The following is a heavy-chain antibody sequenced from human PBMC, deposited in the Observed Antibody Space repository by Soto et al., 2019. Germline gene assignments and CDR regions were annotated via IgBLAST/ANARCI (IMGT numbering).Heavy chain of an antibody. Sequence: SETLSLTCTVSGGSISSGGYYWSWIRQHPGKGLEWIGYIYYSGRTYYDPSLHSRVSIAVDTTENQFSLKLTSVTAADTSVYYCARGSFSSSSSWFDPWGRGTLVTVSS. CDR2: IYYSGRT. V-gene: IGHV4-31*03. CDR1: GGSISSGGYY. J-gene: IGHJ5*02. CDR3: ARGSFSSSSSWFDP. D-gene: IGHD6-6*01.